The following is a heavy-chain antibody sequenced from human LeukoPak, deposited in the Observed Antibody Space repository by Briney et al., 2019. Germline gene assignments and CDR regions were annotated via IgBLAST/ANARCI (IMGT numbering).Heavy chain of an antibody. D-gene: IGHD3-22*01. CDR3: AGGMIYYDSSGYSVGY. CDR2: ISSSGST. J-gene: IGHJ4*02. Sequence: SETLSLTCTVSGDSISSGDYYWSWIRQPAGKGLEWIGRISSSGSTNYNPSLKSRVTISVDTSKNQFSLKLSSVTAADTAVYYCAGGMIYYDSSGYSVGYWGQGTLVSVSS. V-gene: IGHV4-61*02. CDR1: GDSISSGDYY.